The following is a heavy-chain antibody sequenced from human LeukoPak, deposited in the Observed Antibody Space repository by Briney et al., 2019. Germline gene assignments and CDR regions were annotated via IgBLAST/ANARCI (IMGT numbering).Heavy chain of an antibody. Sequence: ASVKVSCKASGYTFTNNFMHWVRQAPEQGREWMGIINPSGDNTWYAQKFQGRVTMTRDMATSTDYMEVSSLRSEDTAVYYCARGTTSYYNDSNGYYYFDYWGQGTLVTVSS. J-gene: IGHJ4*02. CDR2: INPSGDNT. D-gene: IGHD3-22*01. CDR3: ARGTTSYYNDSNGYYYFDY. CDR1: GYTFTNNF. V-gene: IGHV1-46*01.